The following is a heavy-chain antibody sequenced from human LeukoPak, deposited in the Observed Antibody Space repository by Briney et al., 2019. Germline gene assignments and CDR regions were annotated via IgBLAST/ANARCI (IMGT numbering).Heavy chain of an antibody. Sequence: SETLSLTCTVSGGSISKYYWNWIRQPPGKGLEWIGYIYYSGSTNYSPSLKSRVTVSIDISKNQLSLRVYSVTAADPAVYYRARPPPYCSSPGCYPAWFDPWGQGTLVTVSS. CDR2: IYYSGST. J-gene: IGHJ5*02. CDR3: ARPPPYCSSPGCYPAWFDP. V-gene: IGHV4-59*01. CDR1: GGSISKYY. D-gene: IGHD2-2*01.